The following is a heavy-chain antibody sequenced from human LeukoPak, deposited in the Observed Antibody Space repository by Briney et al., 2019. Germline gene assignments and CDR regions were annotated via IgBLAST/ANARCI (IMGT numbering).Heavy chain of an antibody. V-gene: IGHV1-2*06. J-gene: IGHJ4*02. CDR1: GYTFTGYY. CDR2: INPNSGGT. CDR3: ARGSSMVRGALGY. Sequence: ASLKVTGRACGYTFTGYYTHGVRQAPGQGPKWMGRINPNSGGTNYAQKFQGRVTMTRDTAISAAYMELSRLRSDDTAVYYCARGSSMVRGALGYWGQGTLVTVSS. D-gene: IGHD3-10*01.